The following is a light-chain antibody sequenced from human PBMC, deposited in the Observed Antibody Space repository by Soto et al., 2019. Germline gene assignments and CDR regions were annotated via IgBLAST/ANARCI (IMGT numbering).Light chain of an antibody. CDR1: SGHSSYA. CDR2: LNSDGSH. V-gene: IGLV4-69*01. Sequence: QLVLTQSPSASASLGASVKLTCTLSSGHSSYAIAWHQQQPEKGPRYLMKLNSDGSHSKGDGIPDRCSGSSSGAERYLTVSSLQSEDEADYYCQTWGTGPVVFGGGTKVTVL. CDR3: QTWGTGPVV. J-gene: IGLJ2*01.